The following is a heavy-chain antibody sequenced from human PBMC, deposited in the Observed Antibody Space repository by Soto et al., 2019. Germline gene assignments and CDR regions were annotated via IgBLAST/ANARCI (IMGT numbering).Heavy chain of an antibody. D-gene: IGHD1-26*01. Sequence: SGGSLRLSCAASGFTFSSYAMSWVRQAPGKGLEWVSAISGSGGSTYYADSVKGRFTISRDNSKNTLYLQMNSLRAEDTAVYYCARDGVGATACFGYHDYWGQGALVTVSS. CDR1: GFTFSSYA. CDR3: ARDGVGATACFGYHDY. V-gene: IGHV3-23*01. J-gene: IGHJ4*02. CDR2: ISGSGGST.